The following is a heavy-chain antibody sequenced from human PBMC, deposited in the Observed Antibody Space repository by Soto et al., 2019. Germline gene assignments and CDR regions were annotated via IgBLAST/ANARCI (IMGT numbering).Heavy chain of an antibody. J-gene: IGHJ3*02. CDR1: GFTISSYG. CDR3: ARTAGGRVRGALDI. CDR2: IPNTENKK. D-gene: IGHD6-13*01. V-gene: IGHV3-30-3*01. Sequence: QVHLEESGGGVVQPGTSLRLSCVASGFTISSYGMHWARQAPGKGLEWVAVIPNTENKKYYADSVKGRFTISRDNSQKTLFLQMDSLMAEDTAMYYCARTAGGRVRGALDIWGQGTMVTVS.